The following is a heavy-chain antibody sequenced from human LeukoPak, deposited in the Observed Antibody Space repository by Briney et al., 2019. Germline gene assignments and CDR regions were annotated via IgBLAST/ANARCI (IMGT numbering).Heavy chain of an antibody. J-gene: IGHJ4*02. Sequence: SETLSLTCTVSGGSISNYYWNWIRQSPGRELEWIGYIYNSGSTNYNPSLKSRVTISVDTSKNQFSLKLSSVTAADTAVYYCARVSRTSSSSASWGYYFDYWGQGTLVTVSS. CDR1: GGSISNYY. CDR2: IYNSGST. V-gene: IGHV4-59*12. D-gene: IGHD6-13*01. CDR3: ARVSRTSSSSASWGYYFDY.